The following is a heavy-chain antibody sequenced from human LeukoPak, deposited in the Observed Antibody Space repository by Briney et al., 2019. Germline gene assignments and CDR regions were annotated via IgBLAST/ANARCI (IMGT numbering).Heavy chain of an antibody. Sequence: GGSPRLSCAASGFTFDDYGMSWVRQAPGKGLEWVSSINWNGGSTGYADSVKGRFTISRDNAKNSLYLQMNSLRAEDTALYYCARVSDISVAAYLDYWGQGTLVTVSS. CDR1: GFTFDDYG. CDR3: ARVSDISVAAYLDY. V-gene: IGHV3-20*04. CDR2: INWNGGST. J-gene: IGHJ4*02. D-gene: IGHD6-19*01.